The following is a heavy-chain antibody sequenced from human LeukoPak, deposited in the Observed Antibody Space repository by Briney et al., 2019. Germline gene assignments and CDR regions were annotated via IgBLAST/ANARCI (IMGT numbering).Heavy chain of an antibody. D-gene: IGHD2-2*01. CDR2: IKQDGSEK. CDR3: ARGRLSYCSSTSCVRGMDV. Sequence: GGSLRLSCAASGFTFSSYWMSWVRQAPGKGLEWVANIKQDGSEKYYVDSVKGRFTISRDNAKNSLYLQMNSLRAEDTAVYYCARGRLSYCSSTSCVRGMDVWGQGTTVTVSS. CDR1: GFTFSSYW. V-gene: IGHV3-7*01. J-gene: IGHJ6*02.